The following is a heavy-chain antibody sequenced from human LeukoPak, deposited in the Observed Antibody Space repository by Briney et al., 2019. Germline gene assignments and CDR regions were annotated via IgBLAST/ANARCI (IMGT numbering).Heavy chain of an antibody. J-gene: IGHJ4*02. D-gene: IGHD3-10*01. CDR2: ISYSGST. CDR1: GGSVSSGNYH. Sequence: SETLSLTCTVSGGSVSSGNYHWSWIRQPPGKGLEWIGFISYSGSTNYNPSLNSRVTISVDTSKNQFSLTVRSVTAADTAVYYCARDRTYGYFDYWGQGTLVSVSS. V-gene: IGHV4-61*01. CDR3: ARDRTYGYFDY.